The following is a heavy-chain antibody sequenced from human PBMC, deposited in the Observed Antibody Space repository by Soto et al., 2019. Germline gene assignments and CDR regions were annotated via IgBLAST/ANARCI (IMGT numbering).Heavy chain of an antibody. J-gene: IGHJ4*02. Sequence: ASVKVSGRASGSTFSSYTISCSRQAPGRGLEWMGRIIPILGTANYAQKFQGRVTITADKSTSTAYMELSSLRSEDTAVYYCARDPVRYSSGWYYFDYWGQGTLVTVS. D-gene: IGHD6-19*01. CDR3: ARDPVRYSSGWYYFDY. CDR1: GSTFSSYT. CDR2: IIPILGTA. V-gene: IGHV1-69*08.